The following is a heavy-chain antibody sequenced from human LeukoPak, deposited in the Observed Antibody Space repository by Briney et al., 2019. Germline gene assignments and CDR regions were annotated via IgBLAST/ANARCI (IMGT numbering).Heavy chain of an antibody. J-gene: IGHJ4*02. CDR2: VRYDGSNK. Sequence: GGSLRLSCAASGFTFSTYGMHWVGQAPGKGLEWVAFVRYDGSNKYYADSVKGRFTISRDNSKNTLSLQMNSLRVEDTAVYYCAKDRSAATGDFDYWGQGTLVTVSS. CDR1: GFTFSTYG. CDR3: AKDRSAATGDFDY. D-gene: IGHD6-13*01. V-gene: IGHV3-30*02.